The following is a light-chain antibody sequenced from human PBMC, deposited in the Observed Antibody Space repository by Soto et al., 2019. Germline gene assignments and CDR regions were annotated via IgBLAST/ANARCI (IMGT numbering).Light chain of an antibody. CDR1: SSNIGAGYD. V-gene: IGLV1-40*01. Sequence: QSVLTQPPSVSGAPGQRVTISCTGSSSNIGAGYDVHWYQQLPGTAPKLLIYGNNNRPSGVPDRFSGSKSGTSASLAITGLQAEDEADYYCQVWDIVTSRRIFGGGTKLTVL. CDR3: QVWDIVTSRRI. J-gene: IGLJ2*01. CDR2: GNN.